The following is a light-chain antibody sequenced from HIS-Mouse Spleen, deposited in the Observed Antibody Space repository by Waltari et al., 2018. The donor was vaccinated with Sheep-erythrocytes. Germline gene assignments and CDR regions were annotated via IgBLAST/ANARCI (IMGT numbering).Light chain of an antibody. CDR1: QGISSA. CDR3: QQFNSYPFT. J-gene: IGKJ3*01. V-gene: IGKV1-13*02. CDR2: DAS. Sequence: AIQLTQSPSSLSASVGERVTITCRASQGISSALAWYQQRPGKAPKLLIYDASSLESGVPSRFSGSGSGTDFTLTISSLQPEDFATYYCQQFNSYPFTFGPGTKVDIK.